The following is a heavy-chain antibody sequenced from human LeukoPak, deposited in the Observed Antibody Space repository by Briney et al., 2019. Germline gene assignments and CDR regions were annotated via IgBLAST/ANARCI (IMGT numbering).Heavy chain of an antibody. CDR3: ARDDILTGSFDY. J-gene: IGHJ4*02. CDR2: IYYSGST. Sequence: PSETLSLTCTVSGGSVSSGSYYWSWIRQPPGKGLEWIGYIYYSGSTNYSPSLKSRVTISVDTSKNQFSLKLSSVTAADTAVHYCARDDILTGSFDYWGQGTLVTVSS. D-gene: IGHD3-9*01. V-gene: IGHV4-61*01. CDR1: GGSVSSGSYY.